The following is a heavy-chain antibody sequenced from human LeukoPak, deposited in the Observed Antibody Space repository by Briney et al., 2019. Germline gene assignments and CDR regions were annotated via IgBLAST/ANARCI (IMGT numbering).Heavy chain of an antibody. CDR2: ISSSGSTI. V-gene: IGHV3-11*01. CDR3: ARDYYDSSGYYYFDY. CDR1: GFTFSDYY. J-gene: IGHJ4*02. Sequence: GGSLRLSCAASGFTFSDYYMSWIRQAPGKGLEWVSYISSSGSTIYYADSVKGRFTISRDNAKNSLYLQMNSLRAEDTAVYYCARDYYDSSGYYYFDYWGQGTLVTVSS. D-gene: IGHD3-22*01.